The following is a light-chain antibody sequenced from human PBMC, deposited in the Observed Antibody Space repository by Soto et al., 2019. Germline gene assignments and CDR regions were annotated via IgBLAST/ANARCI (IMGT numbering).Light chain of an antibody. V-gene: IGKV1-8*01. CDR3: QQLNSFIT. J-gene: IGKJ5*01. CDR2: AAS. Sequence: AIRMTQSPSSLSASTGDRVTITCRASQGISSYLAWYQQKPGKAPKLLIYAASTLQSGVPSRFSGSGSGTEFTLTISSLHPEDFATYYCQQLNSFITFGQGTRLEIK. CDR1: QGISSY.